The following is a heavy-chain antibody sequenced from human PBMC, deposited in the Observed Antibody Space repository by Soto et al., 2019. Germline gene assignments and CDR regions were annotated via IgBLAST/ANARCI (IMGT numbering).Heavy chain of an antibody. Sequence: PGGSLRLSCAASGFTFSTYAMSWVRQAPGKGLEWVSSISDGGDSTYYADSVKGRFTISRDNSKNSLYLQMNSLRVEDTALYYCARDGQFDWLSVFWGQGALVTVSS. J-gene: IGHJ4*02. CDR1: GFTFSTYA. D-gene: IGHD3-9*01. V-gene: IGHV3-23*01. CDR2: ISDGGDST. CDR3: ARDGQFDWLSVF.